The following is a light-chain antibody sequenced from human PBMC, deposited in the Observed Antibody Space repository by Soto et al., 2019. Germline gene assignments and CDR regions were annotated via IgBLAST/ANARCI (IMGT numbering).Light chain of an antibody. V-gene: IGKV3-15*01. CDR2: DAS. Sequence: EIVMTQSPVTLSVSPGERATLSCRASQSVRSNLAWYQQKPGQAPRLLMYDASTRATGIPARFSGSGSGTEFTLTISSLQSEDFAVYYCQQYNYWPTWTFGQGTKVDIX. CDR1: QSVRSN. CDR3: QQYNYWPTWT. J-gene: IGKJ1*01.